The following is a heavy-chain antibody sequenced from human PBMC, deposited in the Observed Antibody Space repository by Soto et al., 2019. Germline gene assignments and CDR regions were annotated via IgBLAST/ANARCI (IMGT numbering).Heavy chain of an antibody. J-gene: IGHJ5*02. CDR2: IYYTETT. CDR3: ARQRRGGYWFDP. V-gene: IGHV4-30-4*01. Sequence: PSETLSLTCTVSGGSISSGDYYWTWMRQSPGKGLEWIGNIYYTETTNYNPSLNSRLSISIDTSRNQFSLQLTSVTAADTAIYYCARQRRGGYWFDPWGQGTLVTVSS. CDR1: GGSISSGDYY.